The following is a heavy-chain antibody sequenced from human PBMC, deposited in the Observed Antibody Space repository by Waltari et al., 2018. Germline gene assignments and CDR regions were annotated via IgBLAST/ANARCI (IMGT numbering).Heavy chain of an antibody. D-gene: IGHD2-15*01. CDR2: ISYDGSNK. CDR3: AKDPCSGGSCYYFDY. CDR1: GFTFSSYG. Sequence: QVQLVESGGGVVQPGRSLRLSCAASGFTFSSYGMHWVRQAPGKGLAWVAVISYDGSNKYYADSVKGRFTISRDNSKNTLYLQMNSLRAEDTAVYYCAKDPCSGGSCYYFDYWGQGTLVTVSS. J-gene: IGHJ4*02. V-gene: IGHV3-30*18.